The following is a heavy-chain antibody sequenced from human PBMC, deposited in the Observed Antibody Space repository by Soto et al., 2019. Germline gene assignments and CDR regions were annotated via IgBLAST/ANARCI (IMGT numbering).Heavy chain of an antibody. D-gene: IGHD2-15*01. V-gene: IGHV4-39*01. J-gene: IGHJ1*01. Sequence: QLQLQESGPGLVKPSETLSLTCSVSGDSISSSNPYWGWVRQSPGKGLEWIGGVSYNGITYYYPSLKSRLARSIDTSKNQFSLTLGSVTAADTAIYFCGRLPIGGGSSLSYFQRWGLGTLVTVSS. CDR2: VSYNGIT. CDR1: GDSISSSNPY. CDR3: GRLPIGGGSSLSYFQR.